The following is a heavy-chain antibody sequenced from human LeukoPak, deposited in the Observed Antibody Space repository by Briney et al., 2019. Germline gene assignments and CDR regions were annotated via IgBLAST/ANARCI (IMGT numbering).Heavy chain of an antibody. V-gene: IGHV3-64D*09. CDR3: VKDLYYDNSGYYSGAFDY. D-gene: IGHD3-22*01. CDR2: INSNGGRT. CDR1: GFTFKKYA. Sequence: GGSLRLSCSASGFTFKKYAMHWVRQAPGKGLEYVSAINSNGGRTYYADSVKGRFTISRDYSKNTLYLQMSSLRVDDTAVYYCVKDLYYDNSGYYSGAFDYWGQGTLVTVSS. J-gene: IGHJ4*02.